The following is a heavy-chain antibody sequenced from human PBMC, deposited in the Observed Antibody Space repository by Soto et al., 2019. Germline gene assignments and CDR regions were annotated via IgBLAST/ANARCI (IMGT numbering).Heavy chain of an antibody. J-gene: IGHJ4*02. CDR2: ISGSGDYT. V-gene: IGHV3-23*01. CDR1: GFTFSTYA. CDR3: AIHRGNSYYFDY. D-gene: IGHD2-2*01. Sequence: HPGGSLRLSCAASGFTFSTYAMSWVRQAPGKGLEWVSAISGSGDYTYYADSVKGRFTISRDTSKNTLYLQMNSLRGEDTAVYYCAIHRGNSYYFDYWGQGTLVTVSS.